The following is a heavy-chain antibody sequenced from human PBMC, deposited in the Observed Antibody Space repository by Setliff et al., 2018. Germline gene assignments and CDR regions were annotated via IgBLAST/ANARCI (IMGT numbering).Heavy chain of an antibody. J-gene: IGHJ6*03. CDR1: GDSISDAS. CDR2: VFYSGST. V-gene: IGHV4-59*01. Sequence: PETLSLTCTVSGDSISDASIMAWIRQPPGKGLEFIGYVFYSGSTNYNPSLKSRVTISGDTSKNQVSLRLSSVTAADTAVYYCATRKSSGRLYYMDVWGKGTTVTVS. CDR3: ATRKSSGRLYYMDV. D-gene: IGHD1-26*01.